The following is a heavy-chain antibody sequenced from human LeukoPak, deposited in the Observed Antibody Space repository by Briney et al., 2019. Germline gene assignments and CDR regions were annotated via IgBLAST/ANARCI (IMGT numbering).Heavy chain of an antibody. CDR2: INHSGST. CDR1: GGSFSGYY. Sequence: NTSETLSLTCAVYGGSFSGYYWSWIRQPPGKGLEWIGEINHSGSTNYNPSLKSRVTISVDTSKNQFSLKLSSVTAADTAVYYCARDSLLTTVTTVGMDVWGQGTTVTVSS. D-gene: IGHD4-17*01. J-gene: IGHJ6*02. V-gene: IGHV4-34*01. CDR3: ARDSLLTTVTTVGMDV.